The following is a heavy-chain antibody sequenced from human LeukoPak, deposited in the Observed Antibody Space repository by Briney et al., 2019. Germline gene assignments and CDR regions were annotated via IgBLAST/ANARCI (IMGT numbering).Heavy chain of an antibody. D-gene: IGHD6-13*01. V-gene: IGHV4-59*12. J-gene: IGHJ4*02. CDR1: GGSITTYY. CDR3: ARGRYLTTGGGAAAGFLDY. Sequence: SETLSLTCTVSGGSITTYYWSWIRQPPGKGLEWIGYIYYSGSTNYNPSLKSRVTISVDTSQKQFSLRLSSVTAADTAVYYYARGRYLTTGGGAAAGFLDYWGQGTLVTVSS. CDR2: IYYSGST.